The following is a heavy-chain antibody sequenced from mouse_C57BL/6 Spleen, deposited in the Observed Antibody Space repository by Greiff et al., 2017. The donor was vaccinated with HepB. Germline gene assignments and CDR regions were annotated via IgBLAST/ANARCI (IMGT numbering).Heavy chain of an antibody. V-gene: IGHV1-50*01. D-gene: IGHD2-3*01. CDR3: ARIGGYYGAY. CDR1: GYTFTSYW. CDR2: IDPSDSYT. J-gene: IGHJ3*01. Sequence: QVQLQQPGAELVKPGASVKLSCKASGYTFTSYWMQWVKQRPGQGLEWIGEIDPSDSYTNYNQKFKGKATLTVDTSSSTAYMQLSSLTSEDSAVYYCARIGGYYGAYWGQGTLVTVSA.